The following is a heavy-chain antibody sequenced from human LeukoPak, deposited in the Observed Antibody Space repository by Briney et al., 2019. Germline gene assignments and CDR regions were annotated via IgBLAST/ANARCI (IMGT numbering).Heavy chain of an antibody. Sequence: SETLSLTCTVSGGSISSGSYYWSWIRQPAGKGREWIGRIYTSGSTNYNPSLKSRVTISVDTSKNQFSLKLSSVTAADTAVYYCARLSLHSSGPMGAWYFDLWGRGTLVTVSS. CDR2: IYTSGST. CDR3: ARLSLHSSGPMGAWYFDL. V-gene: IGHV4-61*02. CDR1: GGSISSGSYY. J-gene: IGHJ2*01. D-gene: IGHD3-22*01.